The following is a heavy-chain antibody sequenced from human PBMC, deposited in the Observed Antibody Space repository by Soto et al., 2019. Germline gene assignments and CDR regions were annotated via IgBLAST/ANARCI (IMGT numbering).Heavy chain of an antibody. CDR1: GYTFTSYD. Sequence: ASVKVSCKASGYTFTSYDINWVRQATGQGLEWMGWMNPNSGNTGYAQKFQGRVTMTRNTSTSTAYMELSSLRSEDTAVYYCARGFEYCSSTSCYGDWFDPWGQGTLVTVSS. D-gene: IGHD2-2*01. CDR3: ARGFEYCSSTSCYGDWFDP. V-gene: IGHV1-8*01. J-gene: IGHJ5*02. CDR2: MNPNSGNT.